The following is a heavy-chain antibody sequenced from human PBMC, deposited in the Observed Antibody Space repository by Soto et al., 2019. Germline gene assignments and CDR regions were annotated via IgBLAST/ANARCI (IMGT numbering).Heavy chain of an antibody. V-gene: IGHV3-73*02. CDR1: GFIFSGSA. D-gene: IGHD3-22*01. CDR3: TSSESKGLL. CDR2: IRSKANSYAT. Sequence: EVQLVESGGGLVQPGGSLTLSCAASGFIFSGSAMHWVRQASGKGLEWVGRIRSKANSYATAYAASVKGRFTISRDDSKNTAYLQMNSLKTEDTAVYYCTSSESKGLLWGQGTMVTVSS. J-gene: IGHJ4*02.